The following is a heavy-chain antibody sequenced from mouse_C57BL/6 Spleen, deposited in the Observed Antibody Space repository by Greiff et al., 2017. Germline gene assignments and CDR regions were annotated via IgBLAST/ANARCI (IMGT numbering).Heavy chain of an antibody. V-gene: IGHV3-6*01. CDR2: LSYDGSN. J-gene: IGHJ2*01. D-gene: IGHD2-10*01. Sequence: EVQLQESGPGLVKPSPSLSLTCSVSGYSITSGYYWYWIRQFPGNKLEWVGYLSYDGSNNYNPSLKNRTSITRDTSYSTVFLKLSSVTTEDTATYYCARDRDDSYKNAFDYWGQGTTLTVSS. CDR3: ARDRDDSYKNAFDY. CDR1: GYSITSGYY.